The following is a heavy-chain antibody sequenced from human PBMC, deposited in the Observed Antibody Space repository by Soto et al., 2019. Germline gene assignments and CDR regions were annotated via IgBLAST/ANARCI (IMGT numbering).Heavy chain of an antibody. D-gene: IGHD2-2*01. CDR2: ISGSGGST. Sequence: GGSLRLSCAASGFTFSSYAMSWVRQAPGKGLEWVSAISGSGGSTYYADSVKGRFTISRDNSKNTLYLQMNSLRAEDTAVYYCAKWGLVPAAIESDWFDPWGQGTLVTVSS. CDR1: GFTFSSYA. J-gene: IGHJ5*02. V-gene: IGHV3-23*01. CDR3: AKWGLVPAAIESDWFDP.